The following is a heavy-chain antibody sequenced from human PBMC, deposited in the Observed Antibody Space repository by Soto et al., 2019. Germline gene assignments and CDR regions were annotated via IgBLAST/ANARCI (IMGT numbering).Heavy chain of an antibody. CDR1: GFTFSSYG. J-gene: IGHJ4*02. V-gene: IGHV3-33*01. CDR3: ARGVRDGSGAYHFDY. D-gene: IGHD3-10*01. Sequence: QVQLVESGGGVVQPGRSLRLSCAASGFTFSSYGMHWVHQAPGKGLEWVAVIWYDGSNKYYADSVKGRFTISRDNSKNTLYLQMNSLRAEDTAVYYCARGVRDGSGAYHFDYWGQGTLVTVSS. CDR2: IWYDGSNK.